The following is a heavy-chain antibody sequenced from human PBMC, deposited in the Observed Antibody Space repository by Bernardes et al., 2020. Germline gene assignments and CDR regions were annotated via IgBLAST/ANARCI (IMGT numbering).Heavy chain of an antibody. J-gene: IGHJ4*02. V-gene: IGHV3-23*01. Sequence: SLILSCAGSGFTFITYAMSWVRQAPGKGLEWISTISATGGTIYYADSVNGRFTISRDNSNNTLYLQLNSLRAEDTAVYYCATSKGLYTYGRYYFDYWGQGTLVTVSS. CDR1: GFTFITYA. D-gene: IGHD3-16*01. CDR3: ATSKGLYTYGRYYFDY. CDR2: ISATGGTI.